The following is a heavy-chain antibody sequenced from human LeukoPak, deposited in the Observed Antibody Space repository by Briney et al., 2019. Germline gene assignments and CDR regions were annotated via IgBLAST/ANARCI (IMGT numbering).Heavy chain of an antibody. CDR3: AKDPNYVYYYGMDV. V-gene: IGHV3-23*01. CDR1: GFTFSSYV. D-gene: IGHD1-7*01. CDR2: ISGSGGST. J-gene: IGHJ6*02. Sequence: PGGSLRLSCAASGFTFSSYVMSWVRQAPGKGLEWVSAISGSGGSTYYADSVKGRFTISRDNSKNTLYLQMNSLRAEDTAVYYCAKDPNYVYYYGMDVWGQGTTVTVSS.